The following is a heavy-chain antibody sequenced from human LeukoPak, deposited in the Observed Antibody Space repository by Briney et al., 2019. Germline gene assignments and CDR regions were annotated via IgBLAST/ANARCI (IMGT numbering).Heavy chain of an antibody. CDR2: IYHSGST. D-gene: IGHD3-16*01. V-gene: IGHV4-30-2*01. J-gene: IGHJ4*02. CDR1: GGSISSGGYS. Sequence: SQTLSLTCAVSGGSISSGGYSWSWIRQPPGKGLEWIGYIYHSGSTYYNPSLKSRVTISVDRSKNQFSLKLSSVTAADTAVYYCARGLQYYFDYWGQGTLVTVSS. CDR3: ARGLQYYFDY.